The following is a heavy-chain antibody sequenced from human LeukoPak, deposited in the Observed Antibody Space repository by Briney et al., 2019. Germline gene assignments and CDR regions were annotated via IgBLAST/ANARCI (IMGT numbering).Heavy chain of an antibody. CDR2: NSGNSGSL. CDR3: AKDIDVSEVYGGNSFDY. J-gene: IGHJ4*02. CDR1: GFPFHDYA. Sequence: GGALRPSWASSGFPFHDYAMHLVRPAPGKGLERGAGNSGNSGSLGYADSVKGRFAISRDNAKNSLYLQMTSLGAEDRALYYCAKDIDVSEVYGGNSFDYGGQGTLVTVSS. D-gene: IGHD4-23*01. V-gene: IGHV3-9*01.